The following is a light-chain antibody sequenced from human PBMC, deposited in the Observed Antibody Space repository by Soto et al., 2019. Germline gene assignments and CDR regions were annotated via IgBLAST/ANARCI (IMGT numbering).Light chain of an antibody. CDR3: QQVHSFPRT. CDR2: AAS. J-gene: IGKJ3*01. Sequence: IQMTQSPSSVSASVGDRVTITCRASQGISSYLAWYQQRPGSAPTLLFYAASSLQSGVPSRFSGRRSGPRFTLTIISLQPEEFATYYCQQVHSFPRTSGPGTKVDFK. V-gene: IGKV1-12*01. CDR1: QGISSY.